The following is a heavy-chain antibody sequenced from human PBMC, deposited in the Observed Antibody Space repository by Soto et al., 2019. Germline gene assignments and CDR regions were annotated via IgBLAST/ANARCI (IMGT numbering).Heavy chain of an antibody. D-gene: IGHD6-6*01. Sequence: LRLSCSASGFPFSNHAMHWVRQAPGKGLEYVSAINYNGGTTYYVDSVKGRFTISRDNSKNTLYLQMSSLKVEDTAMYHCVTWGGIEARNLDHWGQGTLVTVSS. J-gene: IGHJ4*02. CDR1: GFPFSNHA. V-gene: IGHV3-64D*06. CDR2: INYNGGTT. CDR3: VTWGGIEARNLDH.